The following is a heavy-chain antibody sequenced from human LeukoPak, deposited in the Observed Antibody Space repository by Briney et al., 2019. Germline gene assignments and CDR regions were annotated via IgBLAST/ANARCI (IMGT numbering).Heavy chain of an antibody. CDR1: GGSISSGGYY. D-gene: IGHD3-22*01. CDR2: IYYSGST. CDR3: ANYYDSSGYYRVVGYFDC. V-gene: IGHV4-31*03. Sequence: SETLSLTCTVSGGSISSGGYYWSWIRQHPGKGLEWIGYIYYSGSTYYNPSLKSRVTISVDTSKNQFSLKLSSVTAADTAVYYCANYYDSSGYYRVVGYFDCWGQGTLVTVSS. J-gene: IGHJ4*02.